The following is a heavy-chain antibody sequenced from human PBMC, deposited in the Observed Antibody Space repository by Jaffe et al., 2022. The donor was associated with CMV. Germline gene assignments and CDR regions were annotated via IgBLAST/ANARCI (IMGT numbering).Heavy chain of an antibody. J-gene: IGHJ5*02. CDR2: IYYSGST. CDR1: GGSISSGGYY. CDR3: ARDGDTVTRGSSWFDP. V-gene: IGHV4-31*03. D-gene: IGHD4-4*01. Sequence: QVQLQESGPGLVKPSQTLSLTCTVSGGSISSGGYYWSWIRQHPGKGLEWIGYIYYSGSTYYNPSLKSRVTISVDTSKNQFSLKLSSVTAADTAVYYCARDGDTVTRGSSWFDPWGQGTLVTVSS.